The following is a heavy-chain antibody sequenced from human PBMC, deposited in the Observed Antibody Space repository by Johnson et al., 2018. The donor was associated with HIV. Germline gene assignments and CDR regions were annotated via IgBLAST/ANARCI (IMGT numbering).Heavy chain of an antibody. J-gene: IGHJ3*02. D-gene: IGHD7-27*01. V-gene: IGHV3-20*04. Sequence: VQLVESGGGVVRPGGSLRLSCAASGFTVSSNYMSWVRQAPGKGLEWVSGISWNSGSIGYADSVKGRFTISRDNAKNSLYLQMNSLRAEDTALYYCARDPTTQYSRLTGDFGAFDIWGQWTMVTVSS. CDR1: GFTVSSNY. CDR2: ISWNSGSI. CDR3: ARDPTTQYSRLTGDFGAFDI.